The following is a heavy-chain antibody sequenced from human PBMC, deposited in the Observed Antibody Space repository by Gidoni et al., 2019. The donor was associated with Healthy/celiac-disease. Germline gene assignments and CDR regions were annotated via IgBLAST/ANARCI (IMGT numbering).Heavy chain of an antibody. CDR3: AKAATRPSSSWHKGNLGFDY. J-gene: IGHJ4*02. Sequence: EVQLVESGGGLVQPGRSLRLSCAASGFTFAAYAMHWVRQAPGKGLEWVSGIRWNSGSIGYADSVKGRFTISRDNAKNSLYLQMNSLRAEDTALYYCAKAATRPSSSWHKGNLGFDYWGQGTLVTVSS. D-gene: IGHD6-13*01. V-gene: IGHV3-9*01. CDR1: GFTFAAYA. CDR2: IRWNSGSI.